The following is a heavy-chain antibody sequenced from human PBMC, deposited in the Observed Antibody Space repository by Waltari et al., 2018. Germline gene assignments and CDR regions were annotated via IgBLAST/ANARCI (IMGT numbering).Heavy chain of an antibody. CDR2: IYHCGST. V-gene: IGHV4-38-2*01. J-gene: IGHJ4*02. Sequence: QVQLQESGPGLVKPSETLSLTCAVSGYSISSGYYWGWIRQPPGKGLEWIGSIYHCGSTYYNPALKSRVTISVDTSKNQFSLKLSSVTAADTAVYYCASSHTYSSNWYYYFDYWGQGILVTVSS. D-gene: IGHD6-13*01. CDR3: ASSHTYSSNWYYYFDY. CDR1: GYSISSGYY.